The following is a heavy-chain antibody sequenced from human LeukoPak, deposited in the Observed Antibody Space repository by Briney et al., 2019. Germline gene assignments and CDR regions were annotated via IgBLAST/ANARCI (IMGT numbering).Heavy chain of an antibody. CDR3: ARGNYDFWSGQELGW. J-gene: IGHJ4*02. Sequence: EASVKVSCKASGGTFSSYTISWVRQAPGQGLEWMGRIIPILGIANYAQKFQGRVTITADKSTSTAYMELSSLRSEDTAVYYCARGNYDFWSGQELGWWGQGALVTVSS. D-gene: IGHD3-3*01. CDR2: IIPILGIA. CDR1: GGTFSSYT. V-gene: IGHV1-69*02.